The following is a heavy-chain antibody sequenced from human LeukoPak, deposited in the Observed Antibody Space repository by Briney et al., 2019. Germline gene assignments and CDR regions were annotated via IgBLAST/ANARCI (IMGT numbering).Heavy chain of an antibody. CDR3: ASGYYDSSPSDGFDY. V-gene: IGHV1-18*04. D-gene: IGHD3-22*01. CDR1: GYTFTGYY. Sequence: ASVKVSCKASGYTFTGYYMHWVRQAPGQGLEWMGWISAYNGNTNYAQKLQGRVTMTTDTSTSTAYMELRSLRSDDTAVYYCASGYYDSSPSDGFDYWGQGTLVTVSS. J-gene: IGHJ4*02. CDR2: ISAYNGNT.